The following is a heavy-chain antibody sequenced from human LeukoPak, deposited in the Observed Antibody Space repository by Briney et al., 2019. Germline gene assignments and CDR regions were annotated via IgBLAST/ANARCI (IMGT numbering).Heavy chain of an antibody. CDR1: GYTFTSYD. CDR3: ARDMGRYFDWLLSETDYYMDV. D-gene: IGHD3-9*01. V-gene: IGHV1-8*03. J-gene: IGHJ6*03. CDR2: MNPNSGNT. Sequence: ASVKVSCKASGYTFTSYDINWVRQATGQGLEWMGWMNPNSGNTGYAQKFQGRVTITRNTSISTAYMELSSLRAEDTAVYYCARDMGRYFDWLLSETDYYMDVWGKGTTVTISS.